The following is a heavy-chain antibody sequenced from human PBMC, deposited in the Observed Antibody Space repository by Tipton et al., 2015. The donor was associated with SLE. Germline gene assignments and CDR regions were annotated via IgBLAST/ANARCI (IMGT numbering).Heavy chain of an antibody. Sequence: LRLSCTVSGGSISSGSYYWSWIRQPAGKGLEWIGRIYTSGSTNYNPSLKSRVTISVDTSKNQFSLKLSSVTAADTAVYYCARGGGIRFLEWDYYYMDVWGKGTTVTVSS. D-gene: IGHD3-3*01. J-gene: IGHJ6*03. CDR2: IYTSGST. CDR1: GGSISSGSYY. CDR3: ARGGGIRFLEWDYYYMDV. V-gene: IGHV4-61*02.